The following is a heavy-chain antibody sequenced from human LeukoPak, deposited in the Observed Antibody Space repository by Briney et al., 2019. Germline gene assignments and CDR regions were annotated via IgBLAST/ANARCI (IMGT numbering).Heavy chain of an antibody. CDR1: GGSFSGYY. Sequence: SETLSLTCAVYGGSFSGYYWSWIRQPPGKGLEGIGEINHSGSTNYNPSLMSRVTISVDTSKNQFSLKLSSVTAADTAVYYCARGPSSTVVTYFDYWGQGTLVTVSS. V-gene: IGHV4-34*01. J-gene: IGHJ4*02. CDR3: ARGPSSTVVTYFDY. CDR2: INHSGST. D-gene: IGHD4-23*01.